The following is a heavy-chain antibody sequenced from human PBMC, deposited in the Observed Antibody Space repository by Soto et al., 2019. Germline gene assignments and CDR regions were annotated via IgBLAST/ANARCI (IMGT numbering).Heavy chain of an antibody. D-gene: IGHD1-26*01. V-gene: IGHV4-31*03. CDR2: IYYSGST. CDR1: GASISSGGYY. J-gene: IGHJ4*02. CDR3: ARGEQALHYFDY. Sequence: QVQLQESGPGLVKPSQTLSLTCTVSGASISSGGYYWSWIRQHPGKGLEWIGYIYYSGSTYYNPSLKSRVSISVDTSKNQISLKLRSVTAADTAVYYCARGEQALHYFDYWGQGTLVTVSS.